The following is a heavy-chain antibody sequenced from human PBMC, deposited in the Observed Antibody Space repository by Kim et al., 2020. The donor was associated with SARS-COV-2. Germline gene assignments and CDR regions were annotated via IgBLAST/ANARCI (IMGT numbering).Heavy chain of an antibody. CDR2: IYYSGST. CDR1: GGSISSYY. V-gene: IGHV4-59*01. Sequence: SETLSLTCTVSGGSISSYYWSWIRQPPGKGLEWIGYIYYSGSTNYNPSLKSRVTISVDTSKNQFSLKLSSVTAADTAVYYCARDVFRTREKSMDVWGKGTTVTVSS. J-gene: IGHJ6*04. CDR3: ARDVFRTREKSMDV.